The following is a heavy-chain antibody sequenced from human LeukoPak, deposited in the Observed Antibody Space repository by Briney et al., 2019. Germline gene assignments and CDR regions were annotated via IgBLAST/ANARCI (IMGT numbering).Heavy chain of an antibody. J-gene: IGHJ4*02. CDR1: GFSLNTRGVG. Sequence: SGPTLVNPTQTLTLTCTFSGFSLNTRGVGVGWIRQPPGRALEWLALIYWDDDRRYSPSLKSRLTITKDTSKNKVVLTMTNMDPVDTATYFCAHRKNYYDSSVFDNWGQGTLVTVSS. D-gene: IGHD3-22*01. V-gene: IGHV2-5*02. CDR3: AHRKNYYDSSVFDN. CDR2: IYWDDDR.